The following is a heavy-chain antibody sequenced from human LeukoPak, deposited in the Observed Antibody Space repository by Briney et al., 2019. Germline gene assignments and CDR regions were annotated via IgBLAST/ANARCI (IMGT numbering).Heavy chain of an antibody. D-gene: IGHD1-26*01. CDR3: ARDTGRYEFDY. CDR1: GFTVSRKY. CDR2: IYSGGTT. V-gene: IGHV3-53*01. Sequence: GGSLRLSCAASGFTVSRKYMNWVRQAPGKGLEWVSVIYSGGTTYYAESVKGRFTISRDNSENTLYLQMNSLRAEDTAVYYCARDTGRYEFDYWGQGTLVTVSS. J-gene: IGHJ4*02.